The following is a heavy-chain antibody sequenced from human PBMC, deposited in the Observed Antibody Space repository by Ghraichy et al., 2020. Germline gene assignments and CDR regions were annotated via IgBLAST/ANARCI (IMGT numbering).Heavy chain of an antibody. CDR1: GFTFSSYW. Sequence: GGSLRLSCAASGFTFSSYWMHWVRQAPGKGLVWVSRINSDGSSTSYADSVKGRFTISRDNAKNTLYLQMNRLRAEDTAVYYCARGGYYYDSSGYYIFDYWGQGTLVTVSS. D-gene: IGHD3-22*01. CDR3: ARGGYYYDSSGYYIFDY. CDR2: INSDGSST. V-gene: IGHV3-74*01. J-gene: IGHJ4*02.